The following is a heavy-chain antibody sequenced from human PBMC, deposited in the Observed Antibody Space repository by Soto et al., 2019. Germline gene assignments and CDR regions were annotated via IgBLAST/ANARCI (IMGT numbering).Heavy chain of an antibody. D-gene: IGHD6-13*01. CDR3: ASTYSTSWYWFDH. CDR2: IFSNDEK. CDR1: GFSLSNAGLG. Sequence: QVTVKESGPVLVKPTETLTLTCTVSGFSLSNAGLGVSWIRQPPGKALEWLAHIFSNDEKSYSTSLESRLTISKDTSKSQVVLIMTNMDPVDTATYYCASTYSTSWYWFDHWGQGTLVTVSS. V-gene: IGHV2-26*04. J-gene: IGHJ5*02.